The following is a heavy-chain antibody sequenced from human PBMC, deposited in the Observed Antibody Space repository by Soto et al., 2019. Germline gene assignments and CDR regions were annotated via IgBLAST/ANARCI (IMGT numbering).Heavy chain of an antibody. CDR2: SYHSGST. D-gene: IGHD3-22*01. CDR3: ARRTDYYASSGTFDY. V-gene: IGHV4-4*02. Sequence: SETLSLTCAVSGGSISCNNWWSWVRQPPGKGLEWTGESYHSGSTNYNPSLESRVTILVDKSKNQFSLNLSSVTAADTAVYYCARRTDYYASSGTFDYWGQGTLVTVS. J-gene: IGHJ4*02. CDR1: GGSISCNNW.